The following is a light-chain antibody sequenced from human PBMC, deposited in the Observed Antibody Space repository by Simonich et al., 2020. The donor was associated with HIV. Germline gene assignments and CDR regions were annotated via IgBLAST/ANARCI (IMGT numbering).Light chain of an antibody. Sequence: EIVMTQSPATLSVSPGERATLSCRASQSVSSNLAWYQQKPGQAPRLLIYGASTRATGIPARFSGSVSGTEFTLTISSLQSEDFGVYYCQQYNKWPPTWTFGQGTKVEIK. CDR2: GAS. V-gene: IGKV3-15*01. CDR3: QQYNKWPPTWT. CDR1: QSVSSN. J-gene: IGKJ1*01.